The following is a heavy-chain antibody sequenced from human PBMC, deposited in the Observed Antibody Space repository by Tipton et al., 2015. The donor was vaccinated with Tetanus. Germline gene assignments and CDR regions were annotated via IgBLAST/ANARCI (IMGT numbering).Heavy chain of an antibody. CDR2: IYYSGST. CDR3: ARVNSSPIDY. D-gene: IGHD6-13*01. Sequence: TLSLTCTVSGGSISSYYWSWIRQPPGKGLEWIGSIYYSGSTYYNPSLKSRVTISVDTSKNQFSLKLSSVTAADTAVYYCARVNSSPIDYWGQGTLVTVSS. CDR1: GGSISSYY. V-gene: IGHV4-59*12. J-gene: IGHJ4*02.